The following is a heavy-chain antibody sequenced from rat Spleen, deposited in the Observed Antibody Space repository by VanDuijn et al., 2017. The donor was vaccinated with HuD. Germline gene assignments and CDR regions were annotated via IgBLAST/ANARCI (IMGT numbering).Heavy chain of an antibody. CDR3: TTDNSGYYFDY. Sequence: EVHLVESGGGLVHPGGSLKLSCIASGFTFNKYWMTWIRQAPGKGLEWIASISSGGGGTYYPDSVKGRFTISIDNAKSTLYLQMNSLRSEDTATYDCTTDNSGYYFDYWGQGVMVTVSS. J-gene: IGHJ2*01. V-gene: IGHV5-31*01. CDR1: GFTFNKYW. D-gene: IGHD4-3*01. CDR2: ISSGGGGT.